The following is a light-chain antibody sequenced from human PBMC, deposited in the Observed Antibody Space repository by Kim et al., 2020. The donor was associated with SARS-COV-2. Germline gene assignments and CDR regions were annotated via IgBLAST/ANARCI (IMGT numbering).Light chain of an antibody. CDR3: QQYNTYPWT. CDR1: QSISRC. CDR2: RAS. J-gene: IGKJ1*01. V-gene: IGKV1-5*03. Sequence: ATVEDRVTVTYRACQSISRCLAWYQQRQGKAPKVLICRASDLEGGVPSRFSGSVSGTEFTLTISSLQPDDFATYYCQQYNTYPWTFGQGTQVDIK.